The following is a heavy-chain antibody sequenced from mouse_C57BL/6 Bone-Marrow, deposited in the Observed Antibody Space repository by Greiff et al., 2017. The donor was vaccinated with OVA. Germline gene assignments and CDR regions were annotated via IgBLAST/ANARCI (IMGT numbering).Heavy chain of an antibody. V-gene: IGHV1-72*01. CDR1: TSYW. CDR3: ARWCGYYYFDY. J-gene: IGHJ2*01. D-gene: IGHD2-3*01. CDR2: IDPNSGGT. Sequence: QVQLQQPGAELVKPGASVKLSFTSYWMHWVKQRPGRGLEWIGRIDPNSGGTKYNEKFKSKATLTVDKPSSTAYMQLSSLTSEDSAVYYCARWCGYYYFDYWGQGTTLTVSS.